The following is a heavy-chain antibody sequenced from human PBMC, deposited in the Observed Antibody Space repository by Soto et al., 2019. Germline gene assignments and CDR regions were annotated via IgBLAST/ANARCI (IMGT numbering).Heavy chain of an antibody. CDR1: GFTFRSFT. CDR2: ISSNSAYI. CDR3: TRDASRDSSARGWFDP. J-gene: IGHJ5*02. Sequence: GGSLRLSCAASGFTFRSFTMNWVRQAPGKGLEWVSTISSNSAYIYYTDALRGRFTISRDNAKNSLHLQMNSLRAEDTAVYYCTRDASRDSSARGWFDPWGPGTLV. D-gene: IGHD6-13*01. V-gene: IGHV3-21*01.